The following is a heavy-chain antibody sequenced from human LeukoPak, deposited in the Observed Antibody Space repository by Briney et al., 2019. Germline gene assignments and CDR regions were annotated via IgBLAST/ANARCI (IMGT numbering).Heavy chain of an antibody. D-gene: IGHD3-10*01. CDR1: GFTLIDYN. CDR3: AKDSGSYYTSDY. Sequence: GGSLRLSCGASGFTLIDYNMHWVRQAPGKGLEWVAFIRYDGSNKYYADFVEGRFTISRDNSKNTLYLLMNSLRAEDTAVYYCAKDSGSYYTSDYWGQGTLVTVSS. J-gene: IGHJ4*02. CDR2: IRYDGSNK. V-gene: IGHV3-30*02.